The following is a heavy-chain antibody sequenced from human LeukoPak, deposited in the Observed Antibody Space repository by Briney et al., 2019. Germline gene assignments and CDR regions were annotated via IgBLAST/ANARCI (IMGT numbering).Heavy chain of an antibody. D-gene: IGHD5-18*01. J-gene: IGHJ4*02. V-gene: IGHV3-53*01. CDR1: GFTVSSNY. CDR3: ARAPGTAMVTWYFDY. Sequence: PGGSLRLSCAASGFTVSSNYMSWVRQAPGKGLEWVSVIYSGGSTYYADSVKGRFTISRDNSKNTLYLQMASLRAEDTAVYYCARAPGTAMVTWYFDYWGQGTLVTVSS. CDR2: IYSGGST.